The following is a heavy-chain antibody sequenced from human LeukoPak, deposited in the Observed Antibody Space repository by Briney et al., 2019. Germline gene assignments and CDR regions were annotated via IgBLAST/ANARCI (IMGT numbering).Heavy chain of an antibody. CDR1: GYSFTSYW. V-gene: IGHV5-51*01. CDR3: ARSENYYYYGMDV. Sequence: GESLKISCKGSGYSFTSYWIGWVRQMPGKGLEWMGIIYSGDSDTRYSPSFQGQVTISADKSISTAYLQWSSLKASDTAMYYCARSENYYYYGMDVWGQGTTVTVSS. J-gene: IGHJ6*02. CDR2: IYSGDSDT.